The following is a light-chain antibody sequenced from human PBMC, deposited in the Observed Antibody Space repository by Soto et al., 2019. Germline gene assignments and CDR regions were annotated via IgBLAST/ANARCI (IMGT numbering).Light chain of an antibody. J-gene: IGLJ1*01. CDR3: QSYDRSLSGSV. CDR1: SSNIGAGYD. V-gene: IGLV1-40*01. Sequence: QSVLTQPPSVSGAPGQRVTISCTGSSSNIGAGYDVHWYQQLPGTAPKLLIYGNSNRPSVVPYRFSGSKSGTSASLAITGLKAEEEADYYCQSYDRSLSGSVFGTGTKVTV. CDR2: GNS.